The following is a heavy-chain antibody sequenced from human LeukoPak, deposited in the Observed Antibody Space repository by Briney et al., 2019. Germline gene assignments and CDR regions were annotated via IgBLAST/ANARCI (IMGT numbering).Heavy chain of an antibody. J-gene: IGHJ5*02. CDR2: IDPSGGST. CDR1: GYTFTTYY. V-gene: IGHV1-46*01. Sequence: ASVKVSCKASGYTFTTYYMHWVRQAPGQGLEWMGIIDPSGGSTSYAQKFQGRVTITADESTSTAYMELSSLRSEDTAVYYCVSTMVRAVITYNWFDPWGQGTLVTVSS. D-gene: IGHD3-10*01. CDR3: VSTMVRAVITYNWFDP.